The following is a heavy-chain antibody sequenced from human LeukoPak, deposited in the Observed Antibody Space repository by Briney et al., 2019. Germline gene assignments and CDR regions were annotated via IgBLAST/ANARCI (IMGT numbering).Heavy chain of an antibody. CDR3: ARHEGLGRLIGAAPYYFDY. V-gene: IGHV4-39*01. CDR1: GGSISSSSYY. CDR2: IYYSGST. Sequence: PSETLSLTCTVSGGSISSSSYYWGWIRQPPGKGLEWIGSIYYSGSTYYNPSLKSRVTISVDTSKNQFSLKLSSVTAADTAVYYCARHEGLGRLIGAAPYYFDYWGQGTLVTVSS. D-gene: IGHD3-10*01. J-gene: IGHJ4*02.